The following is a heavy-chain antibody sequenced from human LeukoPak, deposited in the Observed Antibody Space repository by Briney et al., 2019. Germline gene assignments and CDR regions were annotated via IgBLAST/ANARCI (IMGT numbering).Heavy chain of an antibody. V-gene: IGHV4-59*02. Sequence: SETLSLTCTVSGGSVSSYYWSWIRQPPGKGLEWIGYIYYSGSTNYNPSLKSRVTISVDTSKNQFSLRLSSVTAADTAVYHCARDNWNYGSSMDVWGQGTTVTVSS. J-gene: IGHJ6*02. CDR1: GGSVSSYY. CDR3: ARDNWNYGSSMDV. D-gene: IGHD1-7*01. CDR2: IYYSGST.